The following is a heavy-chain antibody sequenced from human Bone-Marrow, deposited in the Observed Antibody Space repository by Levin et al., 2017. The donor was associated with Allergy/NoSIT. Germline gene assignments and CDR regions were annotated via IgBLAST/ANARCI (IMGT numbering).Heavy chain of an antibody. CDR3: ARAGNFWSGYYHNWFDP. CDR2: INHSGST. D-gene: IGHD3-3*01. V-gene: IGHV4-34*01. Sequence: GSLRLSCAVYGGSFSGYYWSWIRQPPGKGLEWIGEINHSGSTNYNPSLKSRVTISVDTSKNQFSLKLSSVTAADTAVYYCARAGNFWSGYYHNWFDPWGQGTLVTVSS. J-gene: IGHJ5*02. CDR1: GGSFSGYY.